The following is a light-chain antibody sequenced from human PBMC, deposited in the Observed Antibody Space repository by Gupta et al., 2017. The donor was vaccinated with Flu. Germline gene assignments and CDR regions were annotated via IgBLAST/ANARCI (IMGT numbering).Light chain of an antibody. CDR3: QKYKSAPWT. V-gene: IGKV1-27*01. CDR1: QDISNY. Sequence: GDRVTITCRASQDISNYLAWYHQKPGKVPKLLIYAASTLQSGVPPRFSGSGSGTDLTLTISSLQPEDVATYYCQKYKSAPWTFGQGTKVEIK. CDR2: AAS. J-gene: IGKJ1*01.